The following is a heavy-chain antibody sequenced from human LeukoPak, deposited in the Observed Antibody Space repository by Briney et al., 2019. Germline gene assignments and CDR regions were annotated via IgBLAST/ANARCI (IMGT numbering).Heavy chain of an antibody. CDR1: RFTFSNYW. Sequence: GGSLRLSCAASRFTFSNYWMSWVRQAPGKGLEWVSAISGSGGSTYYADSVKGRFTISRDNSKNTLYLQMNSLRAEDTAVYYCAKDSRKIAAAGTTLDYWGQGTLVTVSS. CDR2: ISGSGGST. J-gene: IGHJ4*02. D-gene: IGHD6-13*01. V-gene: IGHV3-23*01. CDR3: AKDSRKIAAAGTTLDY.